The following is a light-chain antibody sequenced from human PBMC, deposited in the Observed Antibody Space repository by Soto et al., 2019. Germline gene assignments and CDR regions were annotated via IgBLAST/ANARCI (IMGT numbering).Light chain of an antibody. J-gene: IGKJ2*01. CDR3: QQCYTWPYT. CDR2: GAS. CDR1: ETLGDN. V-gene: IGKV3-15*01. Sequence: EIVMTQSPATLSVSPGERATLSCRASETLGDNLAWYQQKPGQAPRLLIYGASTRATGIPAKFGGSGSGTEFTLTISSLQSEDFAVYYCQQCYTWPYTFGQGTKLESK.